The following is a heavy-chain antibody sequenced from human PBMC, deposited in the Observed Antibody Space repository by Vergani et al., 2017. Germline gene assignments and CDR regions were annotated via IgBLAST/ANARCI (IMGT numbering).Heavy chain of an antibody. CDR1: GFTFSSYE. V-gene: IGHV3-74*01. D-gene: IGHD4-17*01. J-gene: IGHJ4*02. CDR2: INSDGSST. Sequence: EVQLVESGGGLVQPGGSLRLSCAASGFTFSSYEMNWVRQAPGKGLEWVSRINSDGSSTSYADSVKGRFTISRDNAKNTLYLQMNRLRAEDTAVYYCARDRYGDYEREYWGQGTLVTVSS. CDR3: ARDRYGDYEREY.